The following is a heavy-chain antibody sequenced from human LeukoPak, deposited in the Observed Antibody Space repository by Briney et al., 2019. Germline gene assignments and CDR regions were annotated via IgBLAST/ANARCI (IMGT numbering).Heavy chain of an antibody. Sequence: SETLSLTCTVSGGSISSSSYYWGWIRQPPGKGLEWIGSIYYSGSTYYNPSLKSRVTISVDTSKNQFSLKLSSVTAADTAVYYCARSYSSSPPVDFDYWGQGTLVTVSS. J-gene: IGHJ4*02. CDR2: IYYSGST. CDR1: GGSISSSSYY. CDR3: ARSYSSSPPVDFDY. D-gene: IGHD6-6*01. V-gene: IGHV4-39*01.